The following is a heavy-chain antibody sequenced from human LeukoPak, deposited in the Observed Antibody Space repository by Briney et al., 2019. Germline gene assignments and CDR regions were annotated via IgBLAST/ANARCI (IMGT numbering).Heavy chain of an antibody. V-gene: IGHV3-64*04. CDR3: VRGIAGFDY. D-gene: IGHD6-13*01. CDR1: GFSFSSYA. CDR2: ISSNGDST. J-gene: IGHJ4*02. Sequence: PGGSLRLSCSVSGFSFSSYAMHWVRQAPGKGLEYVSSISSNGDSTYYADSVKGRFTISRDNSKNTLYLQMNSLRAEDTAVYYCVRGIAGFDYWGQGTLVTVSS.